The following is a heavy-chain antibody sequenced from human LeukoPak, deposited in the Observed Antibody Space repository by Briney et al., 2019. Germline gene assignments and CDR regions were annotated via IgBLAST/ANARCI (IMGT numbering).Heavy chain of an antibody. J-gene: IGHJ6*03. CDR1: GYTFTSYY. D-gene: IGHD4-11*01. Sequence: ASVKVSCKASGYTFTSYYMHWVRQAPGQGLEWMGWINPNSGGTNYAQKFQGRVTMTRDTSISTAYMELSRLRSDDTAVYYCARCYSNYAYYYYYYMDVWGKGTTVTVSS. CDR2: INPNSGGT. CDR3: ARCYSNYAYYYYYYMDV. V-gene: IGHV1-2*02.